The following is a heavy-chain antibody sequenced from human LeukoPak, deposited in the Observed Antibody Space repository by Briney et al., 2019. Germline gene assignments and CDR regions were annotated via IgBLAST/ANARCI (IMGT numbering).Heavy chain of an antibody. D-gene: IGHD4-11*01. CDR3: ARLYDDYTNGHFDS. CDR1: GFSFSGYS. Sequence: PGGSLRLSCAGSGFSFSGYSMNWVRQAPGKGLEWVSTITSSSSYIYYSDSVKGRFTIPRDNAKNSLYLQMNSLRAEDTAVYYCARLYDDYTNGHFDSWGQGTLVTVSS. CDR2: ITSSSSYI. V-gene: IGHV3-21*01. J-gene: IGHJ4*02.